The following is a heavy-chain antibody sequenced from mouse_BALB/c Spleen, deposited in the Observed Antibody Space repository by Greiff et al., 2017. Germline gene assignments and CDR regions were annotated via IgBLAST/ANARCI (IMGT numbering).Heavy chain of an antibody. CDR2: IFPGTGTT. J-gene: IGHJ4*01. CDR3: ARGGAMDY. V-gene: IGHV1S132*01. Sequence: VQLQQSGAELVKPGASVKLSCKTSGYTFTSYWIQWVKQRPGQGLGWIGEIFPGTGTTYYNEKFKGKATLTIDTSSSTAYMQLSSLTSEDSAVYFCARGGAMDYWGQGTSVTVSS. CDR1: GYTFTSYW.